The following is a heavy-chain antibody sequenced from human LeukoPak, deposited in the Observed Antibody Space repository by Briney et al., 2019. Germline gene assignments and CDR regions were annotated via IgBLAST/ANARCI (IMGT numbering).Heavy chain of an antibody. J-gene: IGHJ4*02. V-gene: IGHV3-53*01. Sequence: GGSLRLSCAASGLTVTDNYFSWVRQAPGKGLEWVSVNFPDGRTYHADSVKGRFTISRDRPKNTLLLQMNSLRADDTALYHCARTNTVYGDFDYWGQGILVTVSS. D-gene: IGHD2/OR15-2a*01. CDR2: NFPDGRT. CDR3: ARTNTVYGDFDY. CDR1: GLTVTDNY.